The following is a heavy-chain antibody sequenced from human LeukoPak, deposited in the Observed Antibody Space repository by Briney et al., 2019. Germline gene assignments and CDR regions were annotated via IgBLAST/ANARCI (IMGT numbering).Heavy chain of an antibody. D-gene: IGHD3-22*01. V-gene: IGHV4-34*01. J-gene: IGHJ3*02. CDR2: INHSGST. CDR1: GGSFSGYY. CDR3: WIGLRKMCFYDSSCYRAFDI. Sequence: PSQTLSLTCAVYGGSFSGYYWSWIRQPPGKGREWVGEINHSGSTNYNPSLKSRVTISVDTSKNQFSLKLSSVSAADTAVYYCWIGLRKMCFYDSSCYRAFDIWGQGKMVTVSS.